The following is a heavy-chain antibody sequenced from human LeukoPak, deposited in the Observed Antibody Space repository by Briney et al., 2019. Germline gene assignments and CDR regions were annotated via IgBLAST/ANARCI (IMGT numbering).Heavy chain of an antibody. CDR1: GYTFTGYY. CDR2: INPNSGGT. CDR3: ARDAYTMVWGYHNPPGS. V-gene: IGHV1-2*02. Sequence: GASGKVSCKASGYTFTGYYMHWVRQAPGQGLKWMGWINPNSGGTNYAQKFQGRVTMTRDTSISTASMELSRLRSDDTAVYYCARDAYTMVWGYHNPPGSWGQGTLVTVSS. D-gene: IGHD3-10*01. J-gene: IGHJ5*02.